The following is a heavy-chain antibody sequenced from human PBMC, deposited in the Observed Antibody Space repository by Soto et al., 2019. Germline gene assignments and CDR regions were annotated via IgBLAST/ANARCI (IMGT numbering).Heavy chain of an antibody. J-gene: IGHJ2*01. CDR1: GFTFSSFG. D-gene: IGHD1-26*01. CDR2: ISRRSTYI. V-gene: IGHV3-21*01. Sequence: EEQLVESGGGLVKVGGSLRLSCAASGFTFSSFGMNWVRQAPGKGLEWVSCISRRSTYIYSADSLKGRFTISRDDAKNSLYLKIKDGRAADRAVYYCGGGDEISGPTATWYFDLGGRGTRVTVSS. CDR3: GGGDEISGPTATWYFDL.